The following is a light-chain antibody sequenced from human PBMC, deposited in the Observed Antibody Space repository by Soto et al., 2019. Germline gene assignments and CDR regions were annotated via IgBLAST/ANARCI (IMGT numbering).Light chain of an antibody. CDR3: QQLNSYPYT. CDR2: AAS. J-gene: IGKJ2*01. Sequence: DIQLTQSPSFLSASVGDRVTITCWASQGISSYLAWFQQKPEKAPNLLIYAASTLQSGVPSRFSGSGSGTEFTLTISSLQPEDFATYYCQQLNSYPYTFGQGTKLEIK. CDR1: QGISSY. V-gene: IGKV1-9*01.